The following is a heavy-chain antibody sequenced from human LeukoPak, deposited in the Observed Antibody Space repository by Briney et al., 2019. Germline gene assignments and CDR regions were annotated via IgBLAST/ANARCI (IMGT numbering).Heavy chain of an antibody. J-gene: IGHJ4*02. CDR3: ARVFSMAAAGTYDY. CDR2: ISSTSTYT. V-gene: IGHV3-48*03. Sequence: PGGSLRLSCAASGFTFRSYEMNWVRQAPGKGLEWLSYISSTSTYTPYADSVKGRFTISRDDAKNSLYLQMNSLRADDTAVYYCARVFSMAAAGTYDYWGQGTMVTVSS. D-gene: IGHD6-13*01. CDR1: GFTFRSYE.